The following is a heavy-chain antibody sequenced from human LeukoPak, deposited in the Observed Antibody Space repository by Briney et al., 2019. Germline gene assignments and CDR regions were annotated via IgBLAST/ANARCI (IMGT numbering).Heavy chain of an antibody. D-gene: IGHD6-19*01. CDR1: GYTSTGYY. J-gene: IGHJ5*02. CDR2: INPNSGGT. V-gene: IGHV1-2*02. CDR3: ARSPLVSSENWFDP. Sequence: ASVKVSCKASGYTSTGYYMHWVRQAPGQGLEWMGWINPNSGGTNYAQKFQGRVTMTRDTSISTAYMELSRLRSDDTAVYYCARSPLVSSENWFDPWGQGTLVTVSS.